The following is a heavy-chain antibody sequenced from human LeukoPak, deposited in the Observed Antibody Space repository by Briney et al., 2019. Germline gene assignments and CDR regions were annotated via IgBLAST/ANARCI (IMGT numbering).Heavy chain of an antibody. CDR1: GFTFDNYA. CDR2: ISWDSGSI. CDR3: ARDIFSVAGPDLDC. V-gene: IGHV3-9*01. J-gene: IGHJ4*02. D-gene: IGHD6-19*01. Sequence: PGWSLRLSCAASGFTFDNYAMRWVRQTPGKGLEWVSGISWDSGSINYADSVKGRFTISRDNAKNSLFLQMNSLRTEDTALYYCARDIFSVAGPDLDCWGQGTQVTVSS.